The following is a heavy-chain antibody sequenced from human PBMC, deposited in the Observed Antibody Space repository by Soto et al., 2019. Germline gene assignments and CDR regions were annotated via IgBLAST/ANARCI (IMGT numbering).Heavy chain of an antibody. CDR3: ARELYYHDSSGYSLGAFDI. CDR1: GGSISSGGYY. V-gene: IGHV4-31*03. J-gene: IGHJ3*02. CDR2: IYYSGST. D-gene: IGHD3-22*01. Sequence: PSETLSLTCTVSGGSISSGGYYWSWIRQHPGKGLEWIGYIYYSGSTYYNPSLKSRVTISVDTSKNQFSLKLSSVTAADTAVYYCARELYYHDSSGYSLGAFDIWGQGTMVTVSS.